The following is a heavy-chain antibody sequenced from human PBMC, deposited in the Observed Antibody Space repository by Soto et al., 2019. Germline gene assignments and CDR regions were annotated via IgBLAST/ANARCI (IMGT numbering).Heavy chain of an antibody. D-gene: IGHD1-1*01. V-gene: IGHV3-23*01. CDR1: GFTFSSYA. CDR3: AKDRRNWNDVYFFDY. CDR2: ISGSGGST. J-gene: IGHJ4*02. Sequence: GGSLRLSCAASGFTFSSYAMSWVRQAPGKGLEWVSAISGSGGSTYYADSVKGRFTISRDNSENTLYLQMNSLRAEDTAVYYCAKDRRNWNDVYFFDYWGQGTLVTVSS.